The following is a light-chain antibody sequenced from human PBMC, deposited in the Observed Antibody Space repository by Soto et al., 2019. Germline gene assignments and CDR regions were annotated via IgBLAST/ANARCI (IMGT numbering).Light chain of an antibody. CDR2: DAS. J-gene: IGKJ4*01. CDR3: QQRSSSLT. CDR1: QSVNNY. V-gene: IGKV3-11*01. Sequence: EIVLTQSPATLSLSPGDTATLSCRASQSVNNYLGWYQQKPGQAPRLLIYDASNRAAGIPARFSGSGSGTDFTLTISNLEPEDFAVYYCQQRSSSLTFGGGTKVDIK.